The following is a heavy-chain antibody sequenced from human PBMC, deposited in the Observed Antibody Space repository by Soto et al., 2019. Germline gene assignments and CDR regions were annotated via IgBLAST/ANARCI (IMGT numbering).Heavy chain of an antibody. V-gene: IGHV4-39*01. D-gene: IGHD3-16*01. Sequence: SETLSHTCTVSGGSLSSRDSYWGWIRQPPGKGLEWIGSFHYSGSTYYNPSLKSRVTISVDTSKNQLSLRVTSVTAADTAVYYCARGFGRSHFDYWGQGTLVTVSS. CDR2: FHYSGST. CDR3: ARGFGRSHFDY. CDR1: GGSLSSRDSY. J-gene: IGHJ4*02.